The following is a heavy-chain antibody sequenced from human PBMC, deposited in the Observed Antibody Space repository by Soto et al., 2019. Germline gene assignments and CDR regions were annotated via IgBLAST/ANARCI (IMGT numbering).Heavy chain of an antibody. CDR2: FKHSGGT. J-gene: IGHJ5*02. CDR3: TRQVLGLAVTQS. CDR1: GGSFSDYY. D-gene: IGHD6-19*01. V-gene: IGHV4-34*01. Sequence: PSETLSLTCGVSGGSFSDYYWSWIRQSPGKGLEWIGEFKHSGGTNYSPSLAGRVTIFADTSNNQLSLRLTSVTAADTAVYFWTRQVLGLAVTQSWGPGPLVTSPQ.